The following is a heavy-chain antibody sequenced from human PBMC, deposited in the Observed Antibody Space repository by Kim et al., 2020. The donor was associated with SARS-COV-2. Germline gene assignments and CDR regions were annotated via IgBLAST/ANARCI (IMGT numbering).Heavy chain of an antibody. CDR3: ASQLWFGEPRRENWFDP. D-gene: IGHD3-10*01. CDR2: IYHSGST. Sequence: SETLSLTCAVSGGSISSSNWWSWVRQPPGKGLEWIGEIYHSGSTNYNPSLKSRVTISVDKSKNQFSLKLSSVTAADTAVYYCASQLWFGEPRRENWFDPWGQGTLVTVSS. CDR1: GGSISSSNW. J-gene: IGHJ5*02. V-gene: IGHV4-4*02.